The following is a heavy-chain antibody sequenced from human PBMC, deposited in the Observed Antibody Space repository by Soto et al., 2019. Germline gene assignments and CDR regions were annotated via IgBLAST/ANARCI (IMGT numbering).Heavy chain of an antibody. D-gene: IGHD3-10*01. V-gene: IGHV1-3*01. CDR2: INVGNGNT. CDR3: ARNYHGLGV. Sequence: QAPLVQSGAEVKKPGASVKVTCKASGYTFTIYEIYWVRQAPGQKLEWMGWINVGNGNTKYSQKFQGRVTITSDTSASTAYMELSGLTFEDMAVYYCARNYHGLGVWGKGTTVTVSS. J-gene: IGHJ6*04. CDR1: GYTFTIYE.